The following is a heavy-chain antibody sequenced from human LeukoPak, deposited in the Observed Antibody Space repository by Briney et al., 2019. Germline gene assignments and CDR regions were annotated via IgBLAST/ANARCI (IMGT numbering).Heavy chain of an antibody. J-gene: IGHJ4*02. Sequence: GGSLRLSCAASGFTFSSYGMHWVRQAPGKGLEWVAVIWYDGSNKYYADSVKGRFTISRDNSKNTLYLQMNSLRAGDTAVYYCAKQHYDFWSGYSNWGQGTLVTVSS. V-gene: IGHV3-33*06. CDR3: AKQHYDFWSGYSN. D-gene: IGHD3-3*01. CDR1: GFTFSSYG. CDR2: IWYDGSNK.